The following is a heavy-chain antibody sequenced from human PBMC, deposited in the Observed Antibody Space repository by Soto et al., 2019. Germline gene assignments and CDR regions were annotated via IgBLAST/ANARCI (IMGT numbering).Heavy chain of an antibody. CDR1: GYTFTNYA. V-gene: IGHV1-3*01. Sequence: ASVKVSCKASGYTFTNYAMHWVRQAPGQRLEWMGWINAGNGNTKYSQKFQGRVTITRDTSASTAYMELSSLRSEDTAVYYCASVRLRPFDYYYGMDVWGQGTTVTVSS. J-gene: IGHJ6*02. CDR2: INAGNGNT. D-gene: IGHD5-12*01. CDR3: ASVRLRPFDYYYGMDV.